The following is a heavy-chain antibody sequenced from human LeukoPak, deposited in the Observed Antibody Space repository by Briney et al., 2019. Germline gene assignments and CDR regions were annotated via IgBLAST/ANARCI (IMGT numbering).Heavy chain of an antibody. Sequence: GGSLSLSCAASGFTFSDYYMSWISQSPGKGLEWVSFISDSGSAIYYADSVKGRFTISRDNAKNSLYLQMNGLRAEDTAVYYCARRMDNDYWGQGTLVTVSS. J-gene: IGHJ4*02. V-gene: IGHV3-11*01. D-gene: IGHD2-8*01. CDR2: ISDSGSAI. CDR1: GFTFSDYY. CDR3: ARRMDNDY.